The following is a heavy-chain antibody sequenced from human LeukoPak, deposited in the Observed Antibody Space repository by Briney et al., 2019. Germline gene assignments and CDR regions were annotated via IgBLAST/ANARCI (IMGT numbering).Heavy chain of an antibody. CDR2: IYYSGST. J-gene: IGHJ4*02. D-gene: IGHD3-22*01. CDR1: GGFISSSSYY. CDR3: ARHPAYYYDSSGPYYFDY. Sequence: SETLSLTCTVSGGFISSSSYYWGWIRQPPGKGLEWIGSIYYSGSTYYNPSLKSRVTISVDTSKNQFSLKLSSVTAADTAVYYCARHPAYYYDSSGPYYFDYWGQGTLVTVSS. V-gene: IGHV4-39*01.